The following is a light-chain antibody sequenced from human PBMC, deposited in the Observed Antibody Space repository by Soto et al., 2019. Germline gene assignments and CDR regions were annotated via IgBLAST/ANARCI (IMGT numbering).Light chain of an antibody. CDR1: SSDVGDYKY. V-gene: IGLV2-8*01. J-gene: IGLJ1*01. CDR3: SSYAGNYNV. Sequence: QSALTQPPSASGSPGQSVTISCTGTSSDVGDYKYVSWYQQHPGKAPKLMIYEVSKRPSGVPDRFSGSKSGNTASLTVSGLQTEDEADYYCSSYAGNYNVFGTGTKLTVL. CDR2: EVS.